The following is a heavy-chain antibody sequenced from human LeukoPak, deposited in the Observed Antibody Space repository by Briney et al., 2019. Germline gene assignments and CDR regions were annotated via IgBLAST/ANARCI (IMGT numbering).Heavy chain of an antibody. J-gene: IGHJ4*02. CDR3: AREPLY. Sequence: GRSLRLSCAASGFTFNGYAMHWVRQAPGKGLEWVAAISYDGRNKYYADSVKGRFTISRDNSKNTLYLQMSSLRTEDTAVYYCAREPLYWGQGTLVTVSS. CDR2: ISYDGRNK. V-gene: IGHV3-30*04. CDR1: GFTFNGYA.